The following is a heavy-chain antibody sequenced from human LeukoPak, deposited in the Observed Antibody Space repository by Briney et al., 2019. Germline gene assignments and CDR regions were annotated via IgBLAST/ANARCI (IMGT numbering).Heavy chain of an antibody. D-gene: IGHD5-24*01. CDR1: GFTFSSYA. V-gene: IGHV3-21*01. J-gene: IGHJ3*02. CDR3: SRWPDDAFDI. Sequence: AGGSLRLSCAASGFTFSSYAMNWVRQAPGKGLEWVSSISSSSSYIYYADSVKGRFTISRDNAKNSLYLQMNSLRAEDTAVYYCSRWPDDAFDIWGQGTMVTVSS. CDR2: ISSSSSYI.